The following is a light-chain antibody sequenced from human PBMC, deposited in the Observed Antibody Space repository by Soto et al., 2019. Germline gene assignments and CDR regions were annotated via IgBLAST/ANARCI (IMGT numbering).Light chain of an antibody. V-gene: IGKV1-39*01. Sequence: DIQMTQSPSSLSASVGDRVTITCRASQSINTYLNWYQQKLGRAPKLLVSGASTLQPGVPSRFSGTGSGTHFTLTISSLQPEDFATYYCQQSYSTIPCTFGQGTKLEIK. CDR3: QQSYSTIPCT. CDR2: GAS. CDR1: QSINTY. J-gene: IGKJ2*01.